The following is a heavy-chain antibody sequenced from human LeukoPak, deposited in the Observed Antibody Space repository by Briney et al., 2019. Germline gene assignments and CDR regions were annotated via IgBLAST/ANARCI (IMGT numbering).Heavy chain of an antibody. D-gene: IGHD1-14*01. CDR2: IRYYGTNK. J-gene: IGHJ4*02. CDR1: GFTFSSHG. V-gene: IGHV3-30*02. CDR3: AKGSPPARNFDY. Sequence: GGSLRLSCAASGFTFSSHGMLWVRQAPGKGLKGVAFIRYYGTNKYYADSVKGRFNISRDNSENTLCLQMNSLRADDTAVYYCAKGSPPARNFDYWGQGTLVTVSS.